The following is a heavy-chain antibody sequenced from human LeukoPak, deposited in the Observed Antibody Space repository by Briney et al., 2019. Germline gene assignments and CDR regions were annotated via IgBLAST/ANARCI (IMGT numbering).Heavy chain of an antibody. CDR3: ARSGSMGARDY. D-gene: IGHD1-26*01. Sequence: ASGFTXSSYSMNWVRQAPGKGLEWVSYISGDSGAIYYPDSVKGRFTISRDNAKNSLYLQMNSLRAEDTAVYYCARSGSMGARDYWGQGTLVTVSS. CDR1: GFTXSSYS. J-gene: IGHJ4*02. V-gene: IGHV3-48*01. CDR2: ISGDSGAI.